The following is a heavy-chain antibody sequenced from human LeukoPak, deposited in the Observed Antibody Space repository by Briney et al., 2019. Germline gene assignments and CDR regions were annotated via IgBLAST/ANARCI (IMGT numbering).Heavy chain of an antibody. D-gene: IGHD2-8*02. CDR3: ACLYWGYFDY. Sequence: SETLSLTCAVYGGSFSGYYWSWIRQPPGKGLEWIGEINHSGSTNYNPSLKSRVTISVDTSKNQFSLKLSSVTAADTAVYYFACLYWGYFDYWGKGTLVTVSS. CDR2: INHSGST. V-gene: IGHV4-34*01. CDR1: GGSFSGYY. J-gene: IGHJ4*02.